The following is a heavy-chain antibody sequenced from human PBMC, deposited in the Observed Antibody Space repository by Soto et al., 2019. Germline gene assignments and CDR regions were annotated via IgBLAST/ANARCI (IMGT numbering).Heavy chain of an antibody. CDR2: VSGGGDGT. D-gene: IGHD3-3*01. V-gene: IGHV3-23*01. J-gene: IGHJ4*02. Sequence: EVQLLESGGGLVQPGGSLRLSCAASGFTFSSYAMNWVRQAPGKGLEWVSSVSGGGDGTYYADSVKRRFTISRDNSKNTLYLQMNSLRAHDTAVYFCTKGPIFGVVTHYFDSWGQGTLVTVSS. CDR3: TKGPIFGVVTHYFDS. CDR1: GFTFSSYA.